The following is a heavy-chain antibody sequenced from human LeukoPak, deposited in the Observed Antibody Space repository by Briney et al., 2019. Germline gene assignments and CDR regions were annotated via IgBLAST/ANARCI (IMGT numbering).Heavy chain of an antibody. D-gene: IGHD3-3*01. Sequence: PSETLSLTCTVSGASISSYYWSWIRQPPGKGLEWIGEINHSGSTNYNPSLKSRVTISVDTSKNQFSLKLSSVTAADTAVYYCARGLQYYDFWSGQGQGGDYWGQGTLVTVSS. CDR2: INHSGST. V-gene: IGHV4-34*01. CDR1: GASISSYY. J-gene: IGHJ4*02. CDR3: ARGLQYYDFWSGQGQGGDY.